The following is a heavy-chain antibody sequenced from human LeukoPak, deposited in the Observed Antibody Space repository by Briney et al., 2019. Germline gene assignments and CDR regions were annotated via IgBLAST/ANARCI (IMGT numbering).Heavy chain of an antibody. Sequence: SETLSLTCTVSGGSISSSSYYWGWIRQPPGKGLEWIGSIYYSGSTYYNPSLKSRVTISVDTSKNQFSLKLSSVTAADTAVYYCARWAKGGYDFLGYYYYMDVWGKGTTVTISS. J-gene: IGHJ6*03. V-gene: IGHV4-39*07. CDR3: ARWAKGGYDFLGYYYYMDV. CDR1: GGSISSSSYY. CDR2: IYYSGST. D-gene: IGHD5-12*01.